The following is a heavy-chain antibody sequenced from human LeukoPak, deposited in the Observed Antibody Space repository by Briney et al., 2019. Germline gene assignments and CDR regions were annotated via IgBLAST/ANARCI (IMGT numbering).Heavy chain of an antibody. V-gene: IGHV3-30*02. Sequence: GGSLRLSCAASGFTFSSYGMHWVRQAPGKGLEWVAFIRYDGSNKYYADSVKGRFTISRDNSKNTLYLQMNSLRAEDTAVYYCAKAPQYSSSWYLNYWGQGTLVTVSS. J-gene: IGHJ4*02. CDR1: GFTFSSYG. D-gene: IGHD6-13*01. CDR2: IRYDGSNK. CDR3: AKAPQYSSSWYLNY.